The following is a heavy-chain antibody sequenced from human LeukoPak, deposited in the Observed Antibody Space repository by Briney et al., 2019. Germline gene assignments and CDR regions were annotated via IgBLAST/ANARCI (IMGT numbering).Heavy chain of an antibody. D-gene: IGHD6-19*01. V-gene: IGHV5-51*01. CDR2: IYPGDSDT. J-gene: IGHJ4*02. CDR3: ARLSGWYGDFDY. Sequence: GESLKISCTGSGYSFISYRIGWVRQMPGKGLEWMGIIYPGDSDTKYSPSFQGQVTISADKSISTAYLQWSSLKASDTAMYYCARLSGWYGDFDYWGQGTLVTVSS. CDR1: GYSFISYR.